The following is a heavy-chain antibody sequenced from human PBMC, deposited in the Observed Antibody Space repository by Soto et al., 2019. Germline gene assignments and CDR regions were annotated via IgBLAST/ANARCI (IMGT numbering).Heavy chain of an antibody. J-gene: IGHJ5*02. CDR3: ARDFFDSSDYTTNWFDP. CDR2: IHNTGNI. D-gene: IGHD3-22*01. Sequence: SETLSLTSSVSGSSINNNLYHLGLIRHSPGKGLEWIGSIHNTGNIFYNPSLKSRVTISVDTSKNQFSLKLTSVTAADAALYYCARDFFDSSDYTTNWFDPWGQGNLVTVS. CDR1: GSSINNNLYH. V-gene: IGHV4-39*01.